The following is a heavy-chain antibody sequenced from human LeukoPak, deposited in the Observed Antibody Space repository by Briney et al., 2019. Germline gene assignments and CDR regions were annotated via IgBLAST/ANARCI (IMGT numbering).Heavy chain of an antibody. Sequence: GASVKVSXKVSGYTLTELSMHWVRQAPGKGLEWMGGFDPEDGETIYAQKFQGRVATTEDTSTDTAYMELSSLRSEDTAVYYCATDRGFYDSSGYYFNWFDPWGQGTLVSVSS. CDR1: GYTLTELS. CDR2: FDPEDGET. D-gene: IGHD3-22*01. V-gene: IGHV1-24*01. J-gene: IGHJ5*02. CDR3: ATDRGFYDSSGYYFNWFDP.